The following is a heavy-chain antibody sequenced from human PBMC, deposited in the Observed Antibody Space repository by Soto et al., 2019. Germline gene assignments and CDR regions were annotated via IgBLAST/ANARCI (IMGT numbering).Heavy chain of an antibody. CDR3: ASGASRWYPYFFDS. J-gene: IGHJ4*02. CDR1: EGTFHSYA. Sequence: QAQVVQSGAEVRKPGSSVKLSCKASEGTFHSYAIAWVRQAPGQGLEWMGGIIPYYNTLNYAQKFQDRVTITADDSTTTVYMELSSLRSDDTAVYFCASGASRWYPYFFDSWAQGTLVTVSS. CDR2: IIPYYNTL. V-gene: IGHV1-69*01. D-gene: IGHD6-13*01.